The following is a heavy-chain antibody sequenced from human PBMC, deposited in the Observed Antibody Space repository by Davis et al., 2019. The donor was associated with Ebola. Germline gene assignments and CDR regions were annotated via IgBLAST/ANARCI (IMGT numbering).Heavy chain of an antibody. CDR2: INSDGSRT. D-gene: IGHD3-22*01. CDR3: ASWEYYYDNSGSRSALY. V-gene: IGHV3-74*01. Sequence: HTGGSLRLSCAASGFTFSSYPMHWVRHAAGKGLVWVSSINSDGSRTHYADSVKGRFTISRDNARNTLYLQMNSLRAEDTAVYYCASWEYYYDNSGSRSALYWGQGTLVTVSS. J-gene: IGHJ4*02. CDR1: GFTFSSYP.